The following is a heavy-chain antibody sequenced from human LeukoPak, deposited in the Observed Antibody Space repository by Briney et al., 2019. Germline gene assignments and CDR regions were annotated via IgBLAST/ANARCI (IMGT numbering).Heavy chain of an antibody. J-gene: IGHJ6*02. CDR1: GYTFTSYY. D-gene: IGHD7-27*01. CDR2: INPSGGST. V-gene: IGHV1-46*01. CDR3: AKAPTARTGDLRYYYYGMDV. Sequence: ASVKVSCKASGYTFTSYYMHWVRHAPGQGLEWMGIINPSGGSTSYAQKFQGRVTMTRDTSTSTVYMELSSLRSEDTAVYYCAKAPTARTGDLRYYYYGMDVWGQGTTVTVSS.